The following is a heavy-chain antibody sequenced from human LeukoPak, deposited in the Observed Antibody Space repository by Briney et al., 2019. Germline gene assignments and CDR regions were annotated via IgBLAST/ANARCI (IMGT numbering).Heavy chain of an antibody. D-gene: IGHD3-10*01. Sequence: ASVKVSCKASGYTFTSYDINWVRQATGQGLEWMGWMNPNSGNTGYAQKFQGRVTITRNTSISTAYMELSSLRSEDTAVYYCARGVRVRGVIINKYYYYYYMDVWGKGTTVTVSS. V-gene: IGHV1-8*03. J-gene: IGHJ6*03. CDR1: GYTFTSYD. CDR2: MNPNSGNT. CDR3: ARGVRVRGVIINKYYYYYYMDV.